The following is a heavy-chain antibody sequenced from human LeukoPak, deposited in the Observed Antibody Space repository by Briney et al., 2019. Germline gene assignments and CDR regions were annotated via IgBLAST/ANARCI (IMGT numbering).Heavy chain of an antibody. CDR3: ARGNDFWRDYFYYYGLDV. J-gene: IGHJ6*02. CDR2: INHSGST. D-gene: IGHD3-3*01. Sequence: PSETLSLTCTVSGGSISSSSYYWGWIRQPPGKGLEWIGEINHSGSTNYNPSLRTRVTISVDASKNQFSLDLNSVTAADTAVYYCARGNDFWRDYFYYYGLDVWGQGTTVTVSS. CDR1: GGSISSSSYY. V-gene: IGHV4-39*07.